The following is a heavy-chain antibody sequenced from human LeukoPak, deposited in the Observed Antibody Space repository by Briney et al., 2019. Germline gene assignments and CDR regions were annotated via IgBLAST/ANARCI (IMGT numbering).Heavy chain of an antibody. CDR1: GYTFTSYD. J-gene: IGHJ4*02. CDR2: MNPNSGNT. CDR3: ARVGYSYGTTYHY. Sequence: ASVKVSCKASGYTFTSYDINWLRQAIGQGLEWMGWMNPNSGNTGYAQKFQGRVTMTRNSSISTAYMELSSLRSEDTAVYYCARVGYSYGTTYHYWGQGTLVTVSS. D-gene: IGHD5-18*01. V-gene: IGHV1-8*01.